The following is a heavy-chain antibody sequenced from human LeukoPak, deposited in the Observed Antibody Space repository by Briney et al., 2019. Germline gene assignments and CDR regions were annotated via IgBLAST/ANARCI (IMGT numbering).Heavy chain of an antibody. D-gene: IGHD3-16*01. CDR3: ARVGGHDAFDI. Sequence: NSGGSLRLSCAASGFTFDNYRMSWVRQAPGKGLEWVSSISSSSSYIYYADSVKGRFTISRDNAKNSLYLQMNSLRAEDTAVYYCARVGGHDAFDIWGQGTMVTVSS. CDR2: ISSSSSYI. J-gene: IGHJ3*02. V-gene: IGHV3-21*01. CDR1: GFTFDNYR.